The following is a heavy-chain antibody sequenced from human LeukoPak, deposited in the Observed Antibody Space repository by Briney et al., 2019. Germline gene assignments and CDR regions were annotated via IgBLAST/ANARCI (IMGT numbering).Heavy chain of an antibody. Sequence: GGSLRLSCAASGFSFSDYYVSWIRQAPGKGLECVSYISSHGTTIYYADSVKGRFTISRDNAKNSLYLQMNSLRAEDTAVYYCTTMVRGRGAFDIWGQGTMVTVSS. V-gene: IGHV3-11*04. CDR2: ISSHGTTI. CDR3: TTMVRGRGAFDI. CDR1: GFSFSDYY. J-gene: IGHJ3*02. D-gene: IGHD3-10*01.